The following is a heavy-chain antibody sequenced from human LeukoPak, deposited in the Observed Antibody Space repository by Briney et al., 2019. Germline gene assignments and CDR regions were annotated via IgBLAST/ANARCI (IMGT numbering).Heavy chain of an antibody. V-gene: IGHV3-48*03. CDR3: VADGYNQDPDY. J-gene: IGHJ4*02. D-gene: IGHD5-24*01. CDR1: GFTSRSRE. Sequence: PGGSLRLSCAASGFTSRSREMNWVRQAPGKGLEWVSYISHSGSTLYYADSVKGRFTISRDNAKNSLYLQMDSLRAEDTAVYYCVADGYNQDPDYWGQGTLVTVSS. CDR2: ISHSGSTL.